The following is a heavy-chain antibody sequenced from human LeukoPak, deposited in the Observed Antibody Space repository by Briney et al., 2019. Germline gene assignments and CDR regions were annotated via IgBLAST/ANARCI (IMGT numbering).Heavy chain of an antibody. Sequence: SETLSLTCTVSGYSISSGYYWGWIRQPPGKGLEWIGEINHSGSTNYNPSLKSRVTISVDTSKNQFSLKLSSVTAADTAVYYCARRAASSWYRGPFDYWGQGTLVTVSS. V-gene: IGHV4-38-2*02. CDR3: ARRAASSWYRGPFDY. CDR2: INHSGST. J-gene: IGHJ4*02. CDR1: GYSISSGYY. D-gene: IGHD6-13*01.